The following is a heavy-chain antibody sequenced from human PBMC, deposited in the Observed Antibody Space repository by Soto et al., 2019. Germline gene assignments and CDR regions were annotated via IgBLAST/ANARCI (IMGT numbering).Heavy chain of an antibody. CDR1: GRSISSGGYY. Sequence: QVQLQESGPGLVKPSQTLSLTCSVSGRSISSGGYYWRGIRQHPGKGLEWIGYIYYSGSTYYNPSLKSRVTISVDTSKNQFSLKLNSVTAADTAVYYCARGGNGGVDYWGQGTLVTVSS. V-gene: IGHV4-31*03. J-gene: IGHJ4*02. D-gene: IGHD2-21*01. CDR3: ARGGNGGVDY. CDR2: IYYSGST.